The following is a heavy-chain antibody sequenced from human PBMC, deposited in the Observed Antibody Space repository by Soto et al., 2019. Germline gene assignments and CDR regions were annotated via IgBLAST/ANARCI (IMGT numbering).Heavy chain of an antibody. CDR2: INPHGGST. CDR3: ARSSGGNFGIIIEGSNWFDP. V-gene: IGHV1-46*01. Sequence: KVSCKAPGDTFTSYYLNWVRQAPGQGLEWMGVINPHGGSTKYAQKFQGRITMTRDTSRSTVYMELSSLRSDDTAIYYCARSSGGNFGIIIEGSNWFDPWGQGTLVTVSS. D-gene: IGHD3-3*01. J-gene: IGHJ5*02. CDR1: GDTFTSYY.